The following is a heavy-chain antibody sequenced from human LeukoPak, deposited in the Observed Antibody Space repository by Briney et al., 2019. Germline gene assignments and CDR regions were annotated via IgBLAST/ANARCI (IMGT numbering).Heavy chain of an antibody. CDR1: GFTFSSYG. CDR3: AKDTTPYYYYGMDV. J-gene: IGHJ6*02. CDR2: ISYDGSNK. Sequence: GGSLRLSCAASGFTFSSYGMHWVRQAPGKGLEWVAVISYDGSNKYYADSVKGRFTISRDNSKNTLYLQMNSLRAEDTAVYYCAKDTTPYYYYGMDVWGQGTTVTVSS. D-gene: IGHD1-1*01. V-gene: IGHV3-30*18.